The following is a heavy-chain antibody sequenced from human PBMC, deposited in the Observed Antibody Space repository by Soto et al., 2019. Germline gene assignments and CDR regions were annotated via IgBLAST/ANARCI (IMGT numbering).Heavy chain of an antibody. CDR3: ARNVPVTTLGY. CDR1: GVTVSSNY. D-gene: IGHD4-17*01. J-gene: IGHJ4*02. Sequence: EVQLVESGGGLVQPGGSLRLSCAASGVTVSSNYMSWVRQAPGQGLEWVSVIYSRGDIKYADYVKGRLTVSRDNSKNTLFLQMNRLRVEDTAVYYLARNVPVTTLGYWGQGTLVTVSS. CDR2: IYSRGDI. V-gene: IGHV3-66*01.